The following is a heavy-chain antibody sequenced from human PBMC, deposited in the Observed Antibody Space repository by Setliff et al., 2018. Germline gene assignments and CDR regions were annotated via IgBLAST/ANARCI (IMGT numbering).Heavy chain of an antibody. V-gene: IGHV4-39*01. Sequence: SETLSLTCTVSGASITSGSYYWGWIRQPPGKGLEWIGTIYYSGNSNYNPSLKSRVTISIDTSQQFSLRLSSVTAADTAIYYCARFGGSASVARFSPPIWGPGSLVTVSS. J-gene: IGHJ4*02. CDR1: GASITSGSYY. CDR2: IYYSGNS. CDR3: ARFGGSASVARFSPPI. D-gene: IGHD3-10*01.